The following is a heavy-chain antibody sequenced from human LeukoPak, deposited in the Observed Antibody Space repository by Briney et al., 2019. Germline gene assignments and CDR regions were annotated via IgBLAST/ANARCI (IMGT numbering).Heavy chain of an antibody. CDR2: VFYSGST. CDR3: ARPKGRGEFDY. CDR1: GGSISNRAYY. J-gene: IGHJ4*02. V-gene: IGHV4-39*01. Sequence: SETLSLTCNVSGGSISNRAYYWAWIRQPPGKGLEWIGSVFYSGSTYSNPSLESRLTISVDTSKNHFSLRLTSVTAADTAMYYCARPKGRGEFDYWGQGTLVTVSS. D-gene: IGHD3-3*01.